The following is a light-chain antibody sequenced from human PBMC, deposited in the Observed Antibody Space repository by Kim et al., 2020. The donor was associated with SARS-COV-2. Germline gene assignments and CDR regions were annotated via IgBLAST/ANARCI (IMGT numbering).Light chain of an antibody. V-gene: IGLV1-47*01. J-gene: IGLJ1*01. CDR2: RDN. CDR1: SSSIGSNF. CDR3: AAWDNSPSGYV. Sequence: ELTQPPSASGTPGQRVSISCSGSSSSIGSNFVNWYLQLPGTAPKLLIYRDNQRPSGVPDRFSGSKSGTSASLAISGLRSEDEADYYCAAWDNSPSGYVFGTGTKVTVL.